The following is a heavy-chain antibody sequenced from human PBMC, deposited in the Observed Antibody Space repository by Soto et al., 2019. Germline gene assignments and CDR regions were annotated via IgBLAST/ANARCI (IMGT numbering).Heavy chain of an antibody. V-gene: IGHV4-59*01. CDR3: GRQIGPWQPPGY. J-gene: IGHJ4*02. Sequence: QVQLQESGPRLVKPSETLSLTCSVSGGSMRDYYWSWIRQSPGKGPEWIGYIYYSGNTNYNPSLKSRGTITLGLPKGLVPLKLNPFPAGDTAGFFCGRQIGPWQPPGYWGPGTLVTGSS. CDR1: GGSMRDYY. CDR2: IYYSGNT.